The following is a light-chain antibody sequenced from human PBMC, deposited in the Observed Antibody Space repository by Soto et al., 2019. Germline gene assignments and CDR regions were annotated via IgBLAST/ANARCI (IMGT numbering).Light chain of an antibody. CDR1: QSVSSYY. V-gene: IGKV3-20*01. J-gene: IGKJ1*01. CDR3: QQCSSSPWT. Sequence: EIVLTQSPGTLSLSPGERATLSCRASQSVSSYYLAWYQQKPGQAPRLLIYAASSRATGIPDRFSGGGSGTEFTLTISRLEPEDFAVYYCQQCSSSPWTFGQGTKVEIK. CDR2: AAS.